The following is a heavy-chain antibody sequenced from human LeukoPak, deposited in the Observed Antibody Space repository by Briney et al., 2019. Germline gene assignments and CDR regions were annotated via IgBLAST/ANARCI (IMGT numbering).Heavy chain of an antibody. CDR1: GGSISSYY. J-gene: IGHJ4*02. V-gene: IGHV4-59*01. CDR2: IYYSGST. D-gene: IGHD3-10*01. Sequence: PSETLSLTCTVSGGSISSYYWSWLRQPPGKGLEWIGYIYYSGSTNYNPSLKSRVTISVDTSKNQFSLKLSSVTAADTAVYYCARVVKGRYGSGSYYNKWGQGTLVTVSS. CDR3: ARVVKGRYGSGSYYNK.